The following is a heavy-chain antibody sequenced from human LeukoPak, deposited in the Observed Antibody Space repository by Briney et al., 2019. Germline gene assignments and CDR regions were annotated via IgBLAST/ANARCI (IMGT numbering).Heavy chain of an antibody. CDR1: GFNFGIFS. J-gene: IGHJ4*02. CDR3: AKNKGWELPTELDS. CDR2: ISGRGAET. Sequence: GGSLRLSCAASGFNFGIFSMSWVRQAPGKGLEWVSTISGRGAETFYADSVKGRSTISRDNSENTVYLQMNSLRAEDTAVYYCAKNKGWELPTELDSWGQGALVIVSS. D-gene: IGHD2-15*01. V-gene: IGHV3-23*01.